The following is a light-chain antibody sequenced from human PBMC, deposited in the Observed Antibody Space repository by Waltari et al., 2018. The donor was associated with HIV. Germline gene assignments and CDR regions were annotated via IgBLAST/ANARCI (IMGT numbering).Light chain of an antibody. Sequence: SVLAQPPSVSGTPGQGVTISCSGSNSNIGSNHVYWYRLLPGSAPPLLIYNNKQRPSGVPDRVAGSKSGTSASLAISGLRSEDEADYYCAAWDDSLSAVVFGGGTKLTVL. CDR2: NNK. CDR3: AAWDDSLSAVV. J-gene: IGLJ2*01. CDR1: NSNIGSNH. V-gene: IGLV1-47*01.